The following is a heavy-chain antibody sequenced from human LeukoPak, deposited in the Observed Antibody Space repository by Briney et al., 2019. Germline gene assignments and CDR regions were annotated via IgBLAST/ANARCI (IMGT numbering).Heavy chain of an antibody. CDR3: ARDQGGITMVRGVPFDY. J-gene: IGHJ4*02. D-gene: IGHD3-10*01. CDR1: GGSISSTNYY. Sequence: SETLSLTCTVSGGSISSTNYYWGWIRQPPGKGLEWIGSLYYSGTTYYNPSLTSRVTISVDTSKSQFSLKLSSVTAADTAVYYCARDQGGITMVRGVPFDYWGQGTLVTVSS. CDR2: LYYSGTT. V-gene: IGHV4-39*02.